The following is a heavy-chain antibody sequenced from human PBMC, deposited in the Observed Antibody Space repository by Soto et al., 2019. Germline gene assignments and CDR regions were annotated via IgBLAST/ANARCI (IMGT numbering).Heavy chain of an antibody. Sequence: EVQLVQSGAEVKKAGESLKISCQGSGYRFDTYWIGWVRQRPGKGLEWMGIIYPGDSETKYSPSFQGQVTISADKSISTAYLRWSSLKASDTAIYYCARPLDYYDNSTYWAFWGQGTLVTVSS. D-gene: IGHD3-22*01. J-gene: IGHJ4*02. CDR1: GYRFDTYW. CDR3: ARPLDYYDNSTYWAF. CDR2: IYPGDSET. V-gene: IGHV5-51*01.